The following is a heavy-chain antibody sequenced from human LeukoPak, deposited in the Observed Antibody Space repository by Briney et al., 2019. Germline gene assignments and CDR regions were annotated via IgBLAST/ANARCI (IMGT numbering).Heavy chain of an antibody. CDR1: GFTFDDYA. CDR3: AKGFGEDYYYGMDV. Sequence: GGSLRLSCAASGFTFDDYAMHWVRQAPGKGLEWVSGISWNSGSIGYADSVKGRFTISRDNAKNSLYLQMNSLRAEDTALYYCAKGFGEDYYYGMDVWGQGTTVTVSS. J-gene: IGHJ6*02. V-gene: IGHV3-9*01. CDR2: ISWNSGSI. D-gene: IGHD3-16*01.